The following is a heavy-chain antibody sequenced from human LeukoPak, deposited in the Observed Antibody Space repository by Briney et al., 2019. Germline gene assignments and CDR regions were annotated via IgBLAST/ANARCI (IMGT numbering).Heavy chain of an antibody. J-gene: IGHJ4*02. CDR1: GFTFSSYG. CDR2: ISYGGSNK. V-gene: IGHV3-30*18. Sequence: GGSLRLSCAASGFTFSSYGMHWVRQAPGKELEWVADISYGGSNKYFADSVKGRFTISRDISKNTLYLHMNSLGAEDTAVYSCAKLAEMATIAGNCDYWGQGTLVTVSS. D-gene: IGHD5-24*01. CDR3: AKLAEMATIAGNCDY.